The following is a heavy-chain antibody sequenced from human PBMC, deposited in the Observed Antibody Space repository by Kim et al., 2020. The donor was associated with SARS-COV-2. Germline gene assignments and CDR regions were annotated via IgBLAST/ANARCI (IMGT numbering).Heavy chain of an antibody. CDR1: RYRLTELS. V-gene: IGHV1-24*01. CDR3: AAVLSLRFGVATRSFDY. CDR2: FDPEDDET. D-gene: IGHD3-10*01. Sequence: ASVKVSCKVSRYRLTELSIHWVRQTPGKGLEWMGSFDPEDDETIYTQKFQGRVTMTGDTSTDTAYMDLSSLRSEDTALYFCAAVLSLRFGVATRSFDYWGQGPLVTVSS. J-gene: IGHJ4*02.